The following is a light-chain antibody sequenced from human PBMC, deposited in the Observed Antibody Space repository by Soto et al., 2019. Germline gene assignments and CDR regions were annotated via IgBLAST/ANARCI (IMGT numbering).Light chain of an antibody. V-gene: IGLV2-14*01. J-gene: IGLJ2*01. CDR1: SSDVGGYNY. Sequence: SVVAPPAPLAGSPWQSITTSPPGTSSDVGGYNYVSWYQQHPGKAPKLMIYDVSNRPSGVSNRFSGSKSGNTASLTISGLQAEDEADYYCSSYTSSSTVVFGGGTKVTVL. CDR2: DVS. CDR3: SSYTSSSTVV.